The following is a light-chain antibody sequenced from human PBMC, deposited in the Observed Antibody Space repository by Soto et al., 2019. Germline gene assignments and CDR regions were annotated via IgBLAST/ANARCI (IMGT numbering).Light chain of an antibody. J-gene: IGKJ1*01. V-gene: IGKV3-20*01. CDR3: HHCGGSQP. Sequence: EIVLTQSPGTLSLSPGERATLSCRASQSISSSNLVWYQQKPGQAPRLLIYCASSRATGIPDRFSGSGSGTDFTLTISSLEPEDFAVYFCHHCGGSQPFGQGTKVETK. CDR2: CAS. CDR1: QSISSSN.